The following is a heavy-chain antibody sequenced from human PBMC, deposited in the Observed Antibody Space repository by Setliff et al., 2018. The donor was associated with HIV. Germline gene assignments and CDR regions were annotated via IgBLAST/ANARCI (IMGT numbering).Heavy chain of an antibody. Sequence: SETLSLTCAVYGGSFSGHYWSWIRQPPGKGPEWIGEINHSGSTNYNPSLKSRVTIAVDTSKNEFSLNLSSLTAADTAVYYCARGQSCTNGVCYQYWGKGATVTVSS. J-gene: IGHJ6*04. CDR3: ARGQSCTNGVCYQY. CDR2: INHSGST. CDR1: GGSFSGHY. D-gene: IGHD2-8*01. V-gene: IGHV4-34*01.